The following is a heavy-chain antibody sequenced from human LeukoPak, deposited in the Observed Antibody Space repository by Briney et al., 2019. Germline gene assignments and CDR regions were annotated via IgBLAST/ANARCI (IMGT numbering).Heavy chain of an antibody. Sequence: PVGSLRLSCAASGFTFSSYGMHWVRQAPGKGLEWVAFIRYDGSNKYYADSVKGRFTISRDNSKNTLYLQMNSLRAEDTAVYYCAKDLPYYYDSSGYYSEWGQGTLVTVSS. D-gene: IGHD3-22*01. CDR2: IRYDGSNK. V-gene: IGHV3-30*02. CDR1: GFTFSSYG. J-gene: IGHJ4*02. CDR3: AKDLPYYYDSSGYYSE.